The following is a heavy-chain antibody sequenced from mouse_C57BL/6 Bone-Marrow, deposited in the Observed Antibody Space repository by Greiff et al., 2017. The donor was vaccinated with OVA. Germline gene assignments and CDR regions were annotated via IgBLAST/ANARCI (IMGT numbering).Heavy chain of an antibody. V-gene: IGHV3-6*01. CDR2: ISYDGSN. CDR1: GYSITSGYY. CDR3: ARADYYGSSYVYYAMDY. J-gene: IGHJ4*01. D-gene: IGHD1-1*01. Sequence: EVHLVESGPGLVKPSQSLSLTCSVTGYSITSGYYWNWIRQFPGNKLEWMGYISYDGSNNYNPSLKNRISITRDTSKNQFFPKLHSVTTEDTATYYCARADYYGSSYVYYAMDYWGQGTSVTVSS.